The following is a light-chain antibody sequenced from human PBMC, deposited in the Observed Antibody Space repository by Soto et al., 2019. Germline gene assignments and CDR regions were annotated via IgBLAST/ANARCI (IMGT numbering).Light chain of an antibody. CDR1: QGASNY. CDR3: QQRSNWPPRVT. Sequence: EIVLTQSPAIMSLSPGERATVSCRASQGASNYLAWYQKKPGQAPRLLIYHTSNRATGIPARFSGRGSGTDFTLTISSLEPEDFAVYYCQQRSNWPPRVTFGGGTKVEIK. J-gene: IGKJ4*01. V-gene: IGKV3-11*01. CDR2: HTS.